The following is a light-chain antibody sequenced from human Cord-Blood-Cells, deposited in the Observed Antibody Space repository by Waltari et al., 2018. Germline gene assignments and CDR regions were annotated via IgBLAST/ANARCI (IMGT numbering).Light chain of an antibody. CDR2: GKN. Sequence: SSELTQDPAVSVALGQTVRLTCQGDSLRSYYASWYQQKPGQAPVLVIYGKNNRPSGIPDRLSGSSSGNTAALTITGAQAEDEADYYCNSRDSSGNHLVVFGGGTKLTVL. J-gene: IGLJ2*01. V-gene: IGLV3-19*01. CDR3: NSRDSSGNHLVV. CDR1: SLRSYY.